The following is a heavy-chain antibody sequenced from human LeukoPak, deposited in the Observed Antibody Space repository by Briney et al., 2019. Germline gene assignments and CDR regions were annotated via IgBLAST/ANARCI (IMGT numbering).Heavy chain of an antibody. Sequence: QSGGSLRLSCAASGFTFSGSAMHWVRQASGKGLEWVANIKQDGTEKYYVDSVRGRFTISRDNARYSLYLQMNSLRAEDTAVYYCAREYYYDSSGPDYWGQGTLVTVSS. CDR1: GFTFSGSA. V-gene: IGHV3-7*05. J-gene: IGHJ4*02. D-gene: IGHD3-22*01. CDR2: IKQDGTEK. CDR3: AREYYYDSSGPDY.